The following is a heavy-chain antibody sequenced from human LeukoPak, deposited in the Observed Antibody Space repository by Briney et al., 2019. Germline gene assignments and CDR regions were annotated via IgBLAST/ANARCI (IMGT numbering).Heavy chain of an antibody. V-gene: IGHV1-69*13. CDR3: ASLGFPVQLERRVEYFDY. CDR1: GDTFSSYA. CDR2: IIPIFGTA. Sequence: ASVKVSCKASGDTFSSYAISWVRQAPGQGLEWMGGIIPIFGTANYAQKFQGRVTITADESTSTAYMELSSLRSEDTAVYYCASLGFPVQLERRVEYFDYWGQGTLVTVSS. D-gene: IGHD1-1*01. J-gene: IGHJ4*02.